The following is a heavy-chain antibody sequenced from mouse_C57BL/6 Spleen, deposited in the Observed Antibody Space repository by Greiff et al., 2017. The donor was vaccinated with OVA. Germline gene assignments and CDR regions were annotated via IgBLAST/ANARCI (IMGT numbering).Heavy chain of an antibody. CDR3: AREGYYGSSVCAY. Sequence: QVQLQQPGAELVRPGSSVKLSCKASGYTFTSYWMHWVKQRPIQGLEWIGNIDPSDSDTHYNQKFKDKATLTVAKSSSTAYMQLSSLTSEDSAVYYGAREGYYGSSVCAYWGQGTLVTVSA. CDR1: GYTFTSYW. CDR2: IDPSDSDT. J-gene: IGHJ3*01. V-gene: IGHV1-52*01. D-gene: IGHD1-1*01.